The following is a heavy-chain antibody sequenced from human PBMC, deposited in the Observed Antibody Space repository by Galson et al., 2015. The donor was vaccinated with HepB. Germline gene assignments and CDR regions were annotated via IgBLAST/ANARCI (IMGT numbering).Heavy chain of an antibody. D-gene: IGHD2-2*01. CDR2: ISSSSSYI. CDR3: ARVIPAATNWFDP. J-gene: IGHJ5*02. CDR1: GFTFSGYS. V-gene: IGHV3-21*01. Sequence: SLRLSCAASGFTFSGYSMNWVRQAPGKGLEWVSSISSSSSYIYYADSVKGRFTISRDNAKNSLYLQMNSLRAEDTAVYYCARVIPAATNWFDPWGQGTLVTVSS.